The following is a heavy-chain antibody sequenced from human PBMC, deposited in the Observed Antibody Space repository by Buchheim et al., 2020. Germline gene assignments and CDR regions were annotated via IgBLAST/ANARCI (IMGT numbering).Heavy chain of an antibody. CDR1: GGSISSYY. CDR3: ARDVSSSWYFDY. Sequence: QVQLQESGPGLVKPSETLSLTCTVSGGSISSYYWSWIRQPPGKGLEWIGFIYYSGSTNYNPSLKSRVTISVDTSKNQFSLQLSSVTAADTAVYYCARDVSSSWYFDYWGQGTL. D-gene: IGHD6-13*01. V-gene: IGHV4-59*01. J-gene: IGHJ4*02. CDR2: IYYSGST.